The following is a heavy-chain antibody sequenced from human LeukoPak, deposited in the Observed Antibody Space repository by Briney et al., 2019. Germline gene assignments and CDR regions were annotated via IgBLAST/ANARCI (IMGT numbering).Heavy chain of an antibody. J-gene: IGHJ6*03. CDR1: GYTFTSYG. CDR3: ARSFSPRYSYGYYYYYYYMDV. Sequence: GASVKVSCKASGYTFTSYGISWVRQAPGQGLEWMGWMNPNSGNTGYAQKFQGRVTITRNTSISTAFMELSSLRSEDTAVYYCARSFSPRYSYGYYYYYYYMDVWGKGTTVTVSS. CDR2: MNPNSGNT. V-gene: IGHV1-8*03. D-gene: IGHD5-18*01.